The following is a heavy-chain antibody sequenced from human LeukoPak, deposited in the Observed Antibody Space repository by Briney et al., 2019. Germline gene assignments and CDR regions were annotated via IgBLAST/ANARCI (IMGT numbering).Heavy chain of an antibody. Sequence: GGSLRLSCAASGVIFSNYWMHWVRQTPGKGLVWVSRINRDGSSTSYADSVKGRFTISRDNAKNSLYLQMNSLRAEDTAVYYCARGYNNYGYVFDIWGQGTVVTVSS. J-gene: IGHJ3*02. D-gene: IGHD4-11*01. CDR1: GVIFSNYW. V-gene: IGHV3-74*01. CDR2: INRDGSST. CDR3: ARGYNNYGYVFDI.